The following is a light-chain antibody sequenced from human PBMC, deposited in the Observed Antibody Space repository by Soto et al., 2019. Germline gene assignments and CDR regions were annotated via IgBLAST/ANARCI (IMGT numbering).Light chain of an antibody. V-gene: IGLV1-44*01. J-gene: IGLJ3*02. CDR3: AAWDDSLNGPL. CDR2: SNN. CDR1: SSNIGSNA. Sequence: QSVLTQPPSASGTLGQRVTISCSGSSSNIGSNAVNWYQQLPGTAPTLLIYSNNQRPSGVPDRFSGSKSGTSASLAVNGLQSEDEADYYCAAWDDSLNGPLFGGGTQLTVL.